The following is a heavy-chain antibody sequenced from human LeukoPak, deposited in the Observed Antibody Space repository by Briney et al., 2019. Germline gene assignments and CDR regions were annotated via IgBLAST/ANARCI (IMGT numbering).Heavy chain of an antibody. CDR3: ARDKHADAALDI. CDR2: INWDGGST. V-gene: IGHV3-20*04. Sequence: PGGSVRLSCAACGYTFVDYGMRWVREAPGKGLEGVSVINWDGGSTGDADSVKRRFTISRNNAKNSLYLQMNSLRAEDTPLYYCARDKHADAALDIWDKGPILTVSS. CDR1: GYTFVDYG. J-gene: IGHJ3*02.